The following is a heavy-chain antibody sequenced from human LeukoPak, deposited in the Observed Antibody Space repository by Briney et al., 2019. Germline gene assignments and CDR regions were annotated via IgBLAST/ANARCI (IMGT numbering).Heavy chain of an antibody. V-gene: IGHV4-38-2*02. J-gene: IGHJ4*02. D-gene: IGHD2-15*01. Sequence: SETLSLTCTVSGYSISSGYYWGWIRQPPGKGLEWIGSIYHSGSTYYNPSLKSRVTISVDTSKNQFSLKLSSVTAADTAVYYCARDIVVVVAEPPHPDYFDYWGQGTLVTVSS. CDR2: IYHSGST. CDR1: GYSISSGYY. CDR3: ARDIVVVVAEPPHPDYFDY.